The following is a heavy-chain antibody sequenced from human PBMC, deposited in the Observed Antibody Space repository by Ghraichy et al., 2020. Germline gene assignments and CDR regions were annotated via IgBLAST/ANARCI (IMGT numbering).Heavy chain of an antibody. Sequence: GGSLRLSCAASGFIFSTLWISWLRQPPGQGLEWVASIRPDGSDKFYLDSVRGRFTISRDGVTNSLFLQMNSLRAEDTAMYFCARLMGTTTIWDYWGQGTLFTV. CDR1: GFIFSTLW. D-gene: IGHD1-26*01. CDR3: ARLMGTTTIWDY. V-gene: IGHV3-7*01. CDR2: IRPDGSDK. J-gene: IGHJ4*02.